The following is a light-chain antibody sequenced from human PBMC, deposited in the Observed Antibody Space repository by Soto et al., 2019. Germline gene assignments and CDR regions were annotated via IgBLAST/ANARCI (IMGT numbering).Light chain of an antibody. CDR2: GAS. J-gene: IGKJ1*01. V-gene: IGKV1-5*01. CDR1: QSISSW. Sequence: DIQMTQSPSTLSASVGDRVTITCRASQSISSWLAWYRQEPGEAPKFLIYGASSLESGVPSRFSGSGSGTEFPLTISSLQPDDFATYYCHQYNSYSWTFGQGTKVDIK. CDR3: HQYNSYSWT.